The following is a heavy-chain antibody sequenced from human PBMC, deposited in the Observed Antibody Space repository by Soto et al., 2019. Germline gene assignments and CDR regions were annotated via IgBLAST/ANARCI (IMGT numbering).Heavy chain of an antibody. CDR2: IYHIGST. D-gene: IGHD2-21*01. Sequence: VQLLQSGPGLVKPSGTLSLTCAVSGGSVSSTNWWSWVRQSPGKGLEWIGGIYHIGSTNCHPSLRGRVTISVAKSTHRCSLTLQDGTAADPAAYYSAALTPGIGVTVPPMPTWGQGTLVTVSS. CDR1: GGSVSSTNW. V-gene: IGHV4-4*02. J-gene: IGHJ4*02. CDR3: AALTPGIGVTVPPMPT.